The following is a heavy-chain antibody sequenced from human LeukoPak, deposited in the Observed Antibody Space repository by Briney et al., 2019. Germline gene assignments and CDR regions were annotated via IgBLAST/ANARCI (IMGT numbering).Heavy chain of an antibody. CDR1: GFTFSRYG. V-gene: IGHV3-23*01. CDR3: ARDVEGTGWPYYGLDV. D-gene: IGHD6-19*01. Sequence: PGGSLRLSCEASGFTFSRYGLSWVRQAPGKGLEWVSLIVGGGVTTYYAGSVKGRFTVSRDDSRSTMYLQMSSLTADDTAVYYCARDVEGTGWPYYGLDVWGQGTTVTVSS. J-gene: IGHJ6*02. CDR2: IVGGGVTT.